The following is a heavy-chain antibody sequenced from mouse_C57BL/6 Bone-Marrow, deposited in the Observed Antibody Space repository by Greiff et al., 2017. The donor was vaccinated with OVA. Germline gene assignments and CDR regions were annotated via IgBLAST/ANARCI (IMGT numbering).Heavy chain of an antibody. CDR1: GFSFNTYA. CDR3: VRQGTAQATLLAY. CDR2: IRSKSNNYAT. D-gene: IGHD3-2*02. Sequence: EVKLVESGGGLVQPKGSLKLSCAASGFSFNTYAMNWVRQAPGKGLEWVARIRSKSNNYATYYADSVKDRFTISRDASESMLYLQMNNVKTEDTAMYYCVRQGTAQATLLAYWGQGTLVTVSA. V-gene: IGHV10-1*01. J-gene: IGHJ3*01.